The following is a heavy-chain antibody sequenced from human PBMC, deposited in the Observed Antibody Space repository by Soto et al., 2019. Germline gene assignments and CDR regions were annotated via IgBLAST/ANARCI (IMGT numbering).Heavy chain of an antibody. Sequence: EVQLLESGGGLVQPGGSLRLSCAASGFTFSSYAMSWVRQAPGKGLEWVSAISGSGGSTYYADSVKGRFTISRDNSKNTLYLQMNSLRAEDTAVYYCAKDIYPYYYGSGSYVMYYYYYGMDVWGQGTTVTVSS. CDR3: AKDIYPYYYGSGSYVMYYYYYGMDV. D-gene: IGHD3-10*01. V-gene: IGHV3-23*01. CDR2: ISGSGGST. CDR1: GFTFSSYA. J-gene: IGHJ6*02.